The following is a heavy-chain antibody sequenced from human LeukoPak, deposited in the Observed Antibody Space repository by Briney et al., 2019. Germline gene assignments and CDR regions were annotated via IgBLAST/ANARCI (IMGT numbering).Heavy chain of an antibody. Sequence: GGSLRLSCAAPGFTFSSYGMHWVRQAPGKGLEWVAVISYDGSNKYYADSVKGRFTISRDNSKNTLYLQMNSLRAEDTAVYYCAKLGTTGTTGSHTDYWGQGALVTVSS. D-gene: IGHD1-1*01. CDR2: ISYDGSNK. CDR3: AKLGTTGTTGSHTDY. J-gene: IGHJ4*02. CDR1: GFTFSSYG. V-gene: IGHV3-30*18.